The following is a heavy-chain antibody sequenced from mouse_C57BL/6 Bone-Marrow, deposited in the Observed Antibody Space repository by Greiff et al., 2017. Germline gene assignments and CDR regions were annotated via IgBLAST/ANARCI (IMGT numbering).Heavy chain of an antibody. D-gene: IGHD2-5*01. CDR2: ILPGSGST. CDR3: ARHWGYSNYVWYFDV. J-gene: IGHJ1*03. Sequence: VKLQESGAELMKPGASVKLSCKATGYTFTGYWIKWVKQRPGHGLEWIGEILPGSGSTNYNEKFKGKATLTADTSSNTAYMQLSSLTTEDSAIYYCARHWGYSNYVWYFDVWGTGTTVTVSS. CDR1: GYTFTGYW. V-gene: IGHV1-9*01.